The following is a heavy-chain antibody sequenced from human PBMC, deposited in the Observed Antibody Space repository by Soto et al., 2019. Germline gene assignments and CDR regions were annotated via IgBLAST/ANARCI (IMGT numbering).Heavy chain of an antibody. Sequence: GGSLRLSCAASGFTFSTYSMNWVRQAPGKGLEWVSSISSDSSYIYYADSVKGRFTISRDNAKNSLYLQMNSLRAEDTAVYYCARDYSSGYYWDDYWGQGTLVTVSS. V-gene: IGHV3-21*01. CDR3: ARDYSSGYYWDDY. CDR1: GFTFSTYS. D-gene: IGHD3-22*01. J-gene: IGHJ4*02. CDR2: ISSDSSYI.